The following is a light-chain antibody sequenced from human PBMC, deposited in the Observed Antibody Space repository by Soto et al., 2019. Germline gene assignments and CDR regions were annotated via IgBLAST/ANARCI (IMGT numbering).Light chain of an antibody. CDR2: GAS. J-gene: IGKJ1*01. V-gene: IGKV3-15*01. CDR3: QQYNNWPLST. CDR1: QSVSSN. Sequence: EIVMTQSPATLSVSPGERAALSCRASQSVSSNLAWYQQKPGQAPRLLIYGASTRATGIPARFSGSGSGTEFTLTISSLQSEDFAVYYCQQYNNWPLSTFAQGTKVEIK.